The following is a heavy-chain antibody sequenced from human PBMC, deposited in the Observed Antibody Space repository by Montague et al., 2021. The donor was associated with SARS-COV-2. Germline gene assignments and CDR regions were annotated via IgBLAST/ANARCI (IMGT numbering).Heavy chain of an antibody. D-gene: IGHD2-2*01. CDR2: INHSGST. J-gene: IGHJ6*02. Sequence: SETLSLTCAVYGGSFSGYYWSWIRQPPGKGLEWIGEINHSGSTNYNPSLKSRVTISVDTSKNQFSLKLSSVTAADTAVYYCARVRDVPAAMRIFSLGRSYYGMDVWGQGTTVTVSS. CDR1: GGSFSGYY. CDR3: ARVRDVPAAMRIFSLGRSYYGMDV. V-gene: IGHV4-34*01.